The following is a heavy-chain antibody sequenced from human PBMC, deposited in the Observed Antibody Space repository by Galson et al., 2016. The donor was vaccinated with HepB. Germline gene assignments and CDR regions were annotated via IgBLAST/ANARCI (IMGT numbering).Heavy chain of an antibody. CDR1: GFTFSSFA. V-gene: IGHV3-23*01. Sequence: SLRLSCAASGFTFSSFAMSWVRRVPGKGLEWVSAISGRGDRIRYAESVKGRFIVSRDNSKNTLDLEMKNLRVEDTAVYYCAKEGWFWELVYGHFDFWGQGTLVTVSS. J-gene: IGHJ4*02. CDR3: AKEGWFWELVYGHFDF. CDR2: ISGRGDRI. D-gene: IGHD3-10*01.